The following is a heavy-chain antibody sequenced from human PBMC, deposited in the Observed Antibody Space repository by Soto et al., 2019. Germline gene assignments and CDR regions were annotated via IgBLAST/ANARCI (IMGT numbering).Heavy chain of an antibody. CDR3: ARDGTLCDSSAYYSLY. J-gene: IGHJ4*02. D-gene: IGHD3-22*01. CDR2: IIPIFGTA. CDR1: GGTFSNYG. V-gene: IGHV1-69*01. Sequence: QVQLVQSGAEVKKPGSSVKVSCKASGGTFSNYGVNWVRQAPGQGLEWMGGIIPIFGTAKYAQKFQGRVTITADDSTRTAYMELSSLRSEDTAVYYCARDGTLCDSSAYYSLYWGQGTLVTVSS.